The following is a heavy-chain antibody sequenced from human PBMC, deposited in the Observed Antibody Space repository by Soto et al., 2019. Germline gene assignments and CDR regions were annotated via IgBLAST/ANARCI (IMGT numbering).Heavy chain of an antibody. J-gene: IGHJ6*02. Sequence: SETLSLTCAVYGGSFSGYYWSWIRQPPGKGLEWIGEINHSGSTNYNPSLKSRVTISVDTSKNQFSLKLSSVTAADTAVYYCARGSNQLPSGVRITGTYGRGYYYGMDVWGQGTTVTVSS. CDR1: GGSFSGYY. D-gene: IGHD1-20*01. V-gene: IGHV4-34*01. CDR3: ARGSNQLPSGVRITGTYGRGYYYGMDV. CDR2: INHSGST.